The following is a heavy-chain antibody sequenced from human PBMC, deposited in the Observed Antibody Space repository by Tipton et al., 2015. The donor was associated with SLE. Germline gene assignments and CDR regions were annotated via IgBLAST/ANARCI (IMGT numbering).Heavy chain of an antibody. CDR1: GGSISSGDYY. CDR3: ARRHYSGPFDS. V-gene: IGHV4-31*03. D-gene: IGHD5-12*01. Sequence: TLSLTCTVSGGSISSGDYYWSWIRQHPGKGLEWIGYIHYTGSTYYNPSLKSRVSFSIDTSKHQFSLKLNSVTAADTAVYYCARRHYSGPFDSWGQGTLVTVSS. J-gene: IGHJ4*02. CDR2: IHYTGST.